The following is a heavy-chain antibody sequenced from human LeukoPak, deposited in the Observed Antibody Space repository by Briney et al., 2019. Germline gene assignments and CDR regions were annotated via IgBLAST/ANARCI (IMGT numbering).Heavy chain of an antibody. CDR1: GYSFTSYW. V-gene: IGHV5-51*01. Sequence: GESLKISCKGSGYSFTSYWIGWVRQMPGKGLEWMGIIYPGDSDIRYSPSFQGQVTISADKSISTAYLQWSSLKASDTAMYYCARHPASLSGLGGFDPWGQGTLVTVSS. J-gene: IGHJ5*02. D-gene: IGHD6-19*01. CDR2: IYPGDSDI. CDR3: ARHPASLSGLGGFDP.